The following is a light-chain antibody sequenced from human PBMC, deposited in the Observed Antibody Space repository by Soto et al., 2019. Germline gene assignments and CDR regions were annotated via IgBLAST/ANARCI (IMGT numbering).Light chain of an antibody. V-gene: IGKV1-5*03. CDR2: SAS. J-gene: IGKJ1*01. Sequence: TQLTQSPPSMSPSVGLTVTITCRASQHIGNWPTFYQHKPGKAPKLLIYSASTLVRGVPSRLRGSGSGTEFTLTISSLQPADFATYYCQQYNSYSWTFGQGTKV. CDR3: QQYNSYSWT. CDR1: QHIGNW.